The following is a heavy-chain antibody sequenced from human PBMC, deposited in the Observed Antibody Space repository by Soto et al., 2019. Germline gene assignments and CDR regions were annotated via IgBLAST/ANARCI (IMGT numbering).Heavy chain of an antibody. V-gene: IGHV4-59*01. CDR3: ARDRLLFDYYYYGMDV. CDR2: IYYSGST. CDR1: GGSISSYY. D-gene: IGHD2-15*01. J-gene: IGHJ6*02. Sequence: SETLSLTCTVSGGSISSYYWSWIRQPPGKGLEWIGYIYYSGSTNYNPSLKSRVTISVDTSKNQFSLKLSSVTAADTAVYYCARDRLLFDYYYYGMDVWGQGTTVTVSS.